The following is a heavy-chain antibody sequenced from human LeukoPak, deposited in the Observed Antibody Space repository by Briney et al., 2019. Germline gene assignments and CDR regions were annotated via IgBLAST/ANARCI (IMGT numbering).Heavy chain of an antibody. CDR2: IKDDGSEK. V-gene: IGHV3-7*01. Sequence: GGSLRLSCAASGFTSNNYWMNWVRQTPGKGLEWVANIKDDGSEKYYLDSVKGRFTISRDNAKNSLYLQMNGLRAEDTAVYYCARVAWPYYFDSWGREPWSPSPQ. J-gene: IGHJ4*02. CDR3: ARVAWPYYFDS. CDR1: GFTSNNYW.